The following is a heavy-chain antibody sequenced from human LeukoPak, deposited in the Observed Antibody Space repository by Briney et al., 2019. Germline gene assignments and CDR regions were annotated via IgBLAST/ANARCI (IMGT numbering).Heavy chain of an antibody. CDR2: ISYDGSNK. CDR1: GFTFSSYG. Sequence: PGGSLRLSCAASGFTFSSYGMHGVRQAPGKGREWVADISYDGSNKYYADSVKGRFTISRDNSKNTLYLQMNSLRAEDTAVYYCAKDEEDIRSGSYYEPYWGQGTLVTVSS. J-gene: IGHJ4*02. D-gene: IGHD1-26*01. V-gene: IGHV3-30*18. CDR3: AKDEEDIRSGSYYEPY.